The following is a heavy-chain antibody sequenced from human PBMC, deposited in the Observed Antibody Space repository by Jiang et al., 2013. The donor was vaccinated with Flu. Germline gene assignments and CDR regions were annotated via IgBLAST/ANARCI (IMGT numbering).Heavy chain of an antibody. V-gene: IGHV1-2*04. CDR1: GYTFTGYY. CDR2: INPNSGGT. CDR3: ARGSSGWYGGAFDI. D-gene: IGHD6-19*01. J-gene: IGHJ3*02. Sequence: EVKKPGASVKVSCKASGYTFTGYYMHWVRQAPGQGLEWMGWINPNSGGTNYAQKFQGWVTMTRDTSISTAYMELSRLRSDDTAVYYCARGSSGWYGGAFDIWGQGTMVTVSS.